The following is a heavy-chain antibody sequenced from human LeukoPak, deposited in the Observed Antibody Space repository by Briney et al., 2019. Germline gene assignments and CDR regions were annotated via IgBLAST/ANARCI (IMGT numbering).Heavy chain of an antibody. CDR3: ARVFTTWSFDF. CDR2: IYDTGST. J-gene: IGHJ4*02. V-gene: IGHV4-59*13. D-gene: IGHD1-14*01. Sequence: SETLSLTCTVSGGSINTYHWSWLRQPPGRGLEWIGYIYDTGSTNYSPSLKGRVTISVDTSKNQLTLKLTSVTAADTAVYYCARVFTTWSFDFWGQGTLVTVSS. CDR1: GGSINTYH.